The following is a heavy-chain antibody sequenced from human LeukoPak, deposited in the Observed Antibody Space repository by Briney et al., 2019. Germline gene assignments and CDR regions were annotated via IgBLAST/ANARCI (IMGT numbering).Heavy chain of an antibody. CDR1: GFTFDDYA. D-gene: IGHD1-26*01. CDR2: ISWNSGSI. CDR3: AKETVGATALDY. J-gene: IGHJ4*02. V-gene: IGHV3-9*03. Sequence: PGGSLRLSCAASGFTFDDYAMHWVRQAPGKSLEWVSGISWNSGSIGYADSVKGRFTISRDNAKNSLYLQMNSLRAEDMALYYCAKETVGATALDYWGQGTLVTVSS.